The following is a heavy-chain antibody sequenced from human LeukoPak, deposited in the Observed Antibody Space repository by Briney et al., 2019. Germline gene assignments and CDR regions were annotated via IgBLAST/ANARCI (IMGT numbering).Heavy chain of an antibody. D-gene: IGHD3-16*01. CDR1: GGSISSHY. J-gene: IGHJ3*02. CDR2: IYHSGST. CDR3: ASSPRGGYAFDI. V-gene: IGHV4-59*11. Sequence: SETLSLTCTVSGGSISSHYWSWIRQPPGKGLEWIGYIYHSGSTYYNPSLKSRVTISVDRSKNQFSLKLSSVTAADTAVYYCASSPRGGYAFDIWGQGTMVTVSS.